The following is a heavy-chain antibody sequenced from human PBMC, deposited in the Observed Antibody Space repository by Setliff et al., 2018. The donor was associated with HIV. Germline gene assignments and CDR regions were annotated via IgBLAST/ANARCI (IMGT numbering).Heavy chain of an antibody. CDR1: GYTLTELS. Sequence: ASVKVSCKVSGYTLTELSIHWVRQAPGKGLEWMGGFDPEYDKTFYAQKFQGRVTMSEDTSKDTAYMELTSLSSEDTAVYYCATRAYDSSGYLRSRVSGAAFDIWGQETMVTVSS. CDR2: FDPEYDKT. CDR3: ATRAYDSSGYLRSRVSGAAFDI. V-gene: IGHV1-24*01. D-gene: IGHD3-22*01. J-gene: IGHJ3*02.